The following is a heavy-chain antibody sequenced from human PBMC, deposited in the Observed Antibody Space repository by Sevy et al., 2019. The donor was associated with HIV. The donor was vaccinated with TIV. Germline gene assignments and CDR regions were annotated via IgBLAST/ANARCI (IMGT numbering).Heavy chain of an antibody. CDR3: QRDLHPPGPVRGTNFDY. V-gene: IGHV3-30*03. D-gene: IGHD2-2*01. Sequence: GGSLRLSCAASALTFTRYAFHWVRQAPGKGPEWLGVISYEGSNIYYGPSVKGRFTISRDNSKNTLYLQMNDMRTEDTEGYYDQRDLHPPGPVRGTNFDYWGRGTLVTVSS. J-gene: IGHJ4*02. CDR2: ISYEGSNI. CDR1: ALTFTRYA.